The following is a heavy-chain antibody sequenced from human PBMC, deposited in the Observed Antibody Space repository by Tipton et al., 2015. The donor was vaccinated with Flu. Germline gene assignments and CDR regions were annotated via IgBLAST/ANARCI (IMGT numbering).Heavy chain of an antibody. CDR2: VHFSGNT. D-gene: IGHD1-26*01. CDR1: GGSIIDYD. CDR3: ARSPSGRYSHFDY. V-gene: IGHV4-59*01. Sequence: GLVKPSETLSLTCTVSGGSIIDYDWTWIRQPPGKGLEWIGYVHFSGNTMYNPSLKSRVTISVDTSKSQFSLKMKSVTTADTAVYYCARSPSGRYSHFDYWGQGTLVTASS. J-gene: IGHJ4*02.